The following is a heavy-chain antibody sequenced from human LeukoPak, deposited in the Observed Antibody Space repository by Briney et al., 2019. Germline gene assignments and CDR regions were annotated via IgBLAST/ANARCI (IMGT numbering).Heavy chain of an antibody. Sequence: TGGSLTLSCAASGFTFSSYAKSWVRQAPGKGLEWVSAISGSGGSTYYADSVKGRFTISRDNSKNTLYLQMNSLRAEDTAVYYCAKDSKGVGATPSIDYWGQGTLVTVSS. CDR1: GFTFSSYA. CDR3: AKDSKGVGATPSIDY. CDR2: ISGSGGST. J-gene: IGHJ4*02. D-gene: IGHD1-26*01. V-gene: IGHV3-23*01.